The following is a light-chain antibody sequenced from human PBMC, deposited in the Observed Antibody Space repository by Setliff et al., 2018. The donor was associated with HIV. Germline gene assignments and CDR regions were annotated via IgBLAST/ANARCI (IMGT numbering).Light chain of an antibody. CDR2: GVT. Sequence: LTQPASVSGSPRQSITISCSGTKRDIGGYNSVSWYQQHPGKVPKLIIYGVTNRPSGVSDRFSGSKSGNTASLTISGLQAEDEATYYCGSYTTRNTLIFGGGTKVTVL. CDR1: KRDIGGYNS. J-gene: IGLJ2*01. V-gene: IGLV2-14*01. CDR3: GSYTTRNTLI.